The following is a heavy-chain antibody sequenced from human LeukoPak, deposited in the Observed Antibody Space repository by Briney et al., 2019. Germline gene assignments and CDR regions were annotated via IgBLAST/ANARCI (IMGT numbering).Heavy chain of an antibody. J-gene: IGHJ4*02. CDR3: ARTDCSGGSCYDFDY. CDR2: IYPGDSDT. CDR1: GYSFTSYW. Sequence: GESLKISCKSSGYSFTSYWVGWVRQMPGKGLEWMGIIYPGDSDTRYSPSFQGQVTISADKSISTAYLQWSSLKASDTAMYYCARTDCSGGSCYDFDYWGQGTLVTVSS. V-gene: IGHV5-51*01. D-gene: IGHD2-15*01.